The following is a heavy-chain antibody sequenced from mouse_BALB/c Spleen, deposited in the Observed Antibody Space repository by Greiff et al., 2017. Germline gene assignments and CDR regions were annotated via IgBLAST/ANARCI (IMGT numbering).Heavy chain of an antibody. J-gene: IGHJ4*01. CDR2: IYPGSGST. CDR1: GYNFTSYW. D-gene: IGHD1-2*01. Sequence: VQLQQPGAELVKPGTSVKLSCKASGYNFTSYWINWVKLRPGQGLEWIGDIYPGSGSTNYNEKFKSKATLTVDTSSSTAYMQLSSLASEDSALYYCARHGYRYYAMDYWGQGTSVTVSS. CDR3: ARHGYRYYAMDY. V-gene: IGHV1-55*01.